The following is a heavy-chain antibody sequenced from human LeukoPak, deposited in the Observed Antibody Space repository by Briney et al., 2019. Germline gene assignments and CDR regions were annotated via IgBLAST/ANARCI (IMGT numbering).Heavy chain of an antibody. V-gene: IGHV3-15*01. CDR1: GFTFSNAW. CDR3: TTPHHYYGSGSYPYYYYGMDV. Sequence: GGSLRLSCAASGFTFSNAWMSWVRQAPGKGLEWVGRIKSKTDGGTTDYAAPVKGRFTISRDDSKNTLYLQMNSLKTEDTAVYYCTTPHHYYGSGSYPYYYYGMDVWGQGTTVTVSS. D-gene: IGHD3-10*01. J-gene: IGHJ6*02. CDR2: IKSKTDGGTT.